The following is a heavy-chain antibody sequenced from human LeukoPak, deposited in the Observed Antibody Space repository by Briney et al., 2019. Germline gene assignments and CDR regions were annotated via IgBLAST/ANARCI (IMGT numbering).Heavy chain of an antibody. D-gene: IGHD6-13*01. V-gene: IGHV4-61*02. CDR1: GGSISSGSYY. CDR3: AREGDIAAAGTTYYYMDV. CDR2: IYTSGST. Sequence: SETLSLTCTVSGGSISSGSYYWSWIRQPAGKGLEWIGRIYTSGSTNYNPSLKSRVTISVDTSKNQFSLKLSSVTAADTAVYYCAREGDIAAAGTTYYYMDVWGKGTTVTVSS. J-gene: IGHJ6*03.